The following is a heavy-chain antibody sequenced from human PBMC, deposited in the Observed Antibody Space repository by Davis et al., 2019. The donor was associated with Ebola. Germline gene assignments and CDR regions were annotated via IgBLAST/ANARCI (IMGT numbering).Heavy chain of an antibody. Sequence: PGGSLRLSCAASGFTFTSYDMTWVRQAPGKGLEWVSGVTTTGRNTYYADSVKGRFTISRDNSKNTLYLKMNNLRAEDTAVYHCATYFYNKRDFDYWGQGTLVTVSS. J-gene: IGHJ4*02. CDR3: ATYFYNKRDFDY. V-gene: IGHV3-23*01. D-gene: IGHD3-3*01. CDR2: VTTTGRNT. CDR1: GFTFTSYD.